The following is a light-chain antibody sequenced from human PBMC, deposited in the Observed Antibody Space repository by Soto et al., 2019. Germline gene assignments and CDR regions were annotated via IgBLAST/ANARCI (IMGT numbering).Light chain of an antibody. J-gene: IGKJ2*01. V-gene: IGKV1-5*03. CDR3: QQYNDSFRYT. CDR1: QSINTW. CDR2: EAS. Sequence: DIQMTQSPSTLSASVGDGVAITYRASQSINTWLAWYQQKPGTVPKLLIYEASTLESGVPSRFSGSRSGTEFTLTVSSLQPDDFATYYCQQYNDSFRYTFGQGTKLVIK.